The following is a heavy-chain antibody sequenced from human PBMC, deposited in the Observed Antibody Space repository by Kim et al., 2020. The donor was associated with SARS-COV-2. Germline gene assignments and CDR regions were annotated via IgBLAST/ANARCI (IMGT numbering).Heavy chain of an antibody. CDR3: ARGYPGGWFDP. Sequence: PTYAQGFTGRFVLPLDTAVSTAYLQISSLKAEDTAVYYCARGYPGGWFDPWGQGTLVTVSS. V-gene: IGHV7-4-1*02. CDR2: P. J-gene: IGHJ5*02. D-gene: IGHD1-1*01.